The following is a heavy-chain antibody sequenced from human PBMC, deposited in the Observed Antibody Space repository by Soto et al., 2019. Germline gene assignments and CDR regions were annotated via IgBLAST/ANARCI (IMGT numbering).Heavy chain of an antibody. CDR3: VAIRGFGY. Sequence: GGSLRLSCAASGFTFSDAWMTCVRQAPGKGLEWVGRIDGETTAYAAPVKDRFIISRDDSKNTLYLQMNSLKTEDTAVYYCVAIRGFGYWGQGTLVTVSS. V-gene: IGHV3-15*01. CDR2: IDGETT. D-gene: IGHD3-10*01. J-gene: IGHJ4*02. CDR1: GFTFSDAW.